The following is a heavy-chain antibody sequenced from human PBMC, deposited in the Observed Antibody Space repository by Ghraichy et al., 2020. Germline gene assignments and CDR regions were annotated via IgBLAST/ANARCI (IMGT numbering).Heavy chain of an antibody. CDR1: GFTFSSYW. Sequence: GGSLRLSCAASGFTFSSYWMHWVRQAPGKGLVWVSRINSDGSSTSYADSVKGRFTISRDNAKNTLYLQMNSLRAEDTAVYYCARAVGGYDVDYWGQGTLVTVSS. J-gene: IGHJ4*02. CDR2: INSDGSST. D-gene: IGHD5-12*01. V-gene: IGHV3-74*01. CDR3: ARAVGGYDVDY.